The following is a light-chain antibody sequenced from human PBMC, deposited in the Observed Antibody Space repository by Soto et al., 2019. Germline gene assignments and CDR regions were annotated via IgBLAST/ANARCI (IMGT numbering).Light chain of an antibody. CDR1: SSDVGGYNY. Sequence: QSALTQPASVSGSPGQSITISCTGTSSDVGGYNYVSWYQQHPGKAPKLMIYDVSNRPSELSNRFSGSKSGNTASLTISGLLAEDEADYYCSSYTSSSTVVFGGGTKLTVL. CDR2: DVS. V-gene: IGLV2-14*01. CDR3: SSYTSSSTVV. J-gene: IGLJ2*01.